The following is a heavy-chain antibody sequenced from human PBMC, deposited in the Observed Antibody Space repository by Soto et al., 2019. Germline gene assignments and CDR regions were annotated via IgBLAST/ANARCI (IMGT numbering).Heavy chain of an antibody. CDR1: GFSVSSKY. CDR2: IYGGGTT. V-gene: IGHV3-53*01. CDR3: VQTTGWPGFDF. D-gene: IGHD6-19*01. J-gene: IGHJ4*02. Sequence: EVQLVESGGGLIQPGGSLRLSCAASGFSVSSKYMTWVRQAPGKGLEWVSVIYGGGTTYYADSVKGRFTISRDNSKNTLYLQMHSLRAEDTAVYYCVQTTGWPGFDFWGQGTLVIVSS.